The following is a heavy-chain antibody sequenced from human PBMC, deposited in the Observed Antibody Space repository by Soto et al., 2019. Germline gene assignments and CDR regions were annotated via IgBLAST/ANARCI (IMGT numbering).Heavy chain of an antibody. D-gene: IGHD6-13*01. J-gene: IGHJ2*01. CDR2: IHYNENT. CDR3: ARQSIVPGTGWYFDL. V-gene: IGHV4-39*01. CDR1: GGSISSSSYY. Sequence: QLQLQESGPGLVKPSETLSLTCTVSGGSISSSSYYWGWIRQPPGKGLEWIGNIHYNENTYYNPSLKGRVTKSVDTSKNQFALKLSSVTAADTAVYYCARQSIVPGTGWYFDLWGRGTLVTVSS.